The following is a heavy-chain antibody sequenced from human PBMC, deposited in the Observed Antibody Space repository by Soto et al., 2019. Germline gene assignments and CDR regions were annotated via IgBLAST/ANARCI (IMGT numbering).Heavy chain of an antibody. CDR1: GYTFTSYY. J-gene: IGHJ4*02. Sequence: ASVKVSCKASGYTFTSYYMHWVRQAPGQGLEWMGIINPSGGSTSYAQKFQGRVTMTRDTSTSTVYMELSSVTAADTAVYYCARVHPSYRDGYNYLDSWGQGTLVTVSS. V-gene: IGHV1-46*01. CDR3: ARVHPSYRDGYNYLDS. D-gene: IGHD5-12*01. CDR2: INPSGGST.